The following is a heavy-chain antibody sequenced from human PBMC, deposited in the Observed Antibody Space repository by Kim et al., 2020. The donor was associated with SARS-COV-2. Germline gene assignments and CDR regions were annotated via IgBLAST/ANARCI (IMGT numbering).Heavy chain of an antibody. CDR2: ISYDGSNK. D-gene: IGHD6-13*01. CDR3: ARDDHSYYYYYGMDV. V-gene: IGHV3-33*05. J-gene: IGHJ6*02. Sequence: GGSLILSCAASGFTFSSYGMHWVRQAPGKGLEWVAVISYDGSNKYYADPVKGRFTISRDNSKNTLYLQMNSLRAEDTAVYYCARDDHSYYYYYGMDVWG. CDR1: GFTFSSYG.